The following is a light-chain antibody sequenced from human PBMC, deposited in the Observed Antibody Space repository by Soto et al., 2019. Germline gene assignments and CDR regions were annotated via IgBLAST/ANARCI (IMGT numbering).Light chain of an antibody. CDR2: DVS. CDR3: QQYGSSPIT. CDR1: QGVTTN. J-gene: IGKJ5*01. Sequence: EIVLTQSPGTLSLSPGERATLSCRAGQGVTTNFAWYQQKSGQSPRLPIYDVSIRATGVPARFSGTGSETDFTLTISGLQSEDSAVYYCQQYGSSPITFGQGTRLEIK. V-gene: IGKV3-20*01.